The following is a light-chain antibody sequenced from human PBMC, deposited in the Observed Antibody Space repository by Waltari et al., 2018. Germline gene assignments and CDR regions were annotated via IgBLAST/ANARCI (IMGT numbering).Light chain of an antibody. J-gene: IGLJ3*02. CDR2: DVS. V-gene: IGLV2-14*01. CDR3: RPYTSSSTWV. Sequence: QSALTQPASVSGSPGQSITISCTGTSSDVGGYNSVSWYQQHPGKAPKLMIYDVSNRPSRVSNRFSGSKSGNTASLTISGLQAEDEADYYRRPYTSSSTWVVGGGTKLNVL. CDR1: SSDVGGYNS.